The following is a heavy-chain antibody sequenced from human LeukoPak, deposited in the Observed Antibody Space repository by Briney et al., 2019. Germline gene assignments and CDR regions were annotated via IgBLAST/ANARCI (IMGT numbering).Heavy chain of an antibody. Sequence: ASVKVSCKASGYTFTGYYMHWVRQAPGQGLEWMGWINPNSGGTNYAQKFRGRVTMTRDTSISTAYMELSRLRSDDTAVYYCARVNIGIVVVVAATFDVWFDPWGQGTLVTVSS. V-gene: IGHV1-2*02. CDR1: GYTFTGYY. J-gene: IGHJ5*02. D-gene: IGHD2-15*01. CDR2: INPNSGGT. CDR3: ARVNIGIVVVVAATFDVWFDP.